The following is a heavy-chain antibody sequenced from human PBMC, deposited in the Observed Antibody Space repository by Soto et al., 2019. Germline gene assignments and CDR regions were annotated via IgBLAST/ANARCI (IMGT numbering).Heavy chain of an antibody. J-gene: IGHJ6*02. CDR2: INAGNGNT. Sequence: ASVKVSCKASGYTFTSYAMHWVRQAPGQRLEWMGWINAGNGNTKYSQKFQGRVTITRDTSASTAYMELSSLRSEDTAVYYCASMDTDYYYYYVMDVWGQGTTVTVSS. CDR1: GYTFTSYA. V-gene: IGHV1-3*01. D-gene: IGHD5-18*01. CDR3: ASMDTDYYYYYVMDV.